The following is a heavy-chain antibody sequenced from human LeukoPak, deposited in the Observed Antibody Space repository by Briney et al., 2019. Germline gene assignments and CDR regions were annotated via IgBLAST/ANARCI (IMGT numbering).Heavy chain of an antibody. J-gene: IGHJ4*02. D-gene: IGHD3-22*01. CDR1: GFTFSSYS. Sequence: GGSLRLSCAASGFTFSSYSMNWVRQAPGKGLEWVSYISSSSSTIYYADSVKGRFTISRDNAKNSLYLQMNSLRAEDTAVYYCAKELRRYYDSSGLDYWGQGTLVTVSS. CDR3: AKELRRYYDSSGLDY. CDR2: ISSSSSTI. V-gene: IGHV3-48*01.